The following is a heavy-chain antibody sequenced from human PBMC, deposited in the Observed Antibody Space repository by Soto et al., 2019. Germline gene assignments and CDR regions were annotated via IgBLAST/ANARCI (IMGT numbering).Heavy chain of an antibody. D-gene: IGHD5-12*01. Sequence: XGSLRLSCSASGGTFSSYAMTWVRQSPGKGLEWVSIITSSGSSTHFADSVKGRFTISRDNSKNTLYLQMNTLRAEDTAVYYCAKGMATILGWFDYSRQGTQATVSS. CDR1: GGTFSSYA. CDR2: ITSSGSST. CDR3: AKGMATILGWFDY. V-gene: IGHV3-23*01. J-gene: IGHJ5*01.